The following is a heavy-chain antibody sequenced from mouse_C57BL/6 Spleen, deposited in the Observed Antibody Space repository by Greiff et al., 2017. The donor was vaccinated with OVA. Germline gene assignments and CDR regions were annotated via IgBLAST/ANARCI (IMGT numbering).Heavy chain of an antibody. Sequence: EVQLVESGGGLLKPGGSLQLSCAASCFTFSDYGMHWVRHAPEQGLEWVAYISSGSSTIYYADTVKGRFTISRDNAKNTLFLQMTSLRSEDTAMYYCARKKANWAFDYWGQGTTLTVSS. D-gene: IGHD4-1*01. V-gene: IGHV5-17*01. CDR1: CFTFSDYG. CDR3: ARKKANWAFDY. J-gene: IGHJ2*01. CDR2: ISSGSSTI.